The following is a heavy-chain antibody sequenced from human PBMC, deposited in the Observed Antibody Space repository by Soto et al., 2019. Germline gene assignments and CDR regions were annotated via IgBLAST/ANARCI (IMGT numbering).Heavy chain of an antibody. J-gene: IGHJ6*02. CDR2: ISGSGGST. Sequence: SLRLSCAASGFTFSSYAMSWVHQAPGKGLEWVSAISGSGGSTYYADSVKGRFTISRDNSKNTLYLQMNSLRAEDTAVYYCAKDPLDYYYGMDVWGQGTTVTVSS. CDR1: GFTFSSYA. CDR3: AKDPLDYYYGMDV. V-gene: IGHV3-23*01.